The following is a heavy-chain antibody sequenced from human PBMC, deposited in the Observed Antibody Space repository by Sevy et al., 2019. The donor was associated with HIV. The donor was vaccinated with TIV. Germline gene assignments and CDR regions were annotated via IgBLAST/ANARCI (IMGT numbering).Heavy chain of an antibody. Sequence: ASVKVSCQASGYTFSAYNLHWVRQAPGQRLEWMGWINAGNGKTKYSQTFQGRVTISRDTTATTVYMELSSLISEDMAVYYCAREREMGEYYYAMDAWGQGTTVTVSS. CDR3: AREREMGEYYYAMDA. CDR1: GYTFSAYN. V-gene: IGHV1-3*01. CDR2: INAGNGKT. D-gene: IGHD3-16*01. J-gene: IGHJ6*02.